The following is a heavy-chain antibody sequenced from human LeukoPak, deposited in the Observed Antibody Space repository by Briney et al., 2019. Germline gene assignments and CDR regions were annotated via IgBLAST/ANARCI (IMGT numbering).Heavy chain of an antibody. CDR1: GYTFTGYY. CDR2: IDPNTAGT. V-gene: IGHV1-2*02. J-gene: IGHJ3*02. Sequence: PKASVKVSCTASGYTFTGYYIHWVRQAPGQGIEWMGWIDPNTAGTNYAQKLQGRVTMTRDTSISTAYMELSRLGSDDTAVYYCARDPVGSSSGAFDIWGQGTMVTVSS. D-gene: IGHD6-6*01. CDR3: ARDPVGSSSGAFDI.